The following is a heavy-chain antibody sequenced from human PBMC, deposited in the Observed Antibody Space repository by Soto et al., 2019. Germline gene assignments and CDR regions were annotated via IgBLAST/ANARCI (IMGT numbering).Heavy chain of an antibody. CDR2: IYHSGST. V-gene: IGHV4-30-2*01. CDR3: AAGGGLLRYY. D-gene: IGHD1-26*01. Sequence: SETLSLTCAVSGGSVSSGGYSWSWIRQPPGKGLEWIGYIYHSGSTYYNPSLKSRVTISVDRSKNQFSLKLSSVTAADTAVYYCAAGGGLLRYYWGQGTLVTVPS. J-gene: IGHJ4*02. CDR1: GGSVSSGGYS.